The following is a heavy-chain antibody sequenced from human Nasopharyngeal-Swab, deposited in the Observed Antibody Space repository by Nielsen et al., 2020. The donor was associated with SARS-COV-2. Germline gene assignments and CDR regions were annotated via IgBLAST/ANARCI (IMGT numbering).Heavy chain of an antibody. CDR3: ARPSPYGDYSFDY. J-gene: IGHJ4*02. CDR2: INTNTGSP. Sequence: ASVKVSCKASGYTFTTHAMNWVRQAPGQGLEWMGWINTNTGSPRYAQGFTGRFVFSLDTSDSTAYLQIRSLKPEDTAVYFCARPSPYGDYSFDYWGQGTLVTVSS. CDR1: GYTFTTHA. V-gene: IGHV7-4-1*01. D-gene: IGHD4-17*01.